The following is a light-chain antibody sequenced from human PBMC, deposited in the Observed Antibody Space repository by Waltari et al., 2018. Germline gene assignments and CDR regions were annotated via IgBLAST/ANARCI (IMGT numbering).Light chain of an antibody. V-gene: IGKV1-5*03. CDR1: QSISNW. CDR2: KAS. CDR3: QQYNSYPWT. J-gene: IGKJ1*01. Sequence: DIQMTQYPSTLSASVGDRVTITCRASQSISNWLAWYQQKPGKAPKLLIYKASSLESGVPSRFSGSGSGTEFTLSISSLQPDDFATYYCQQYNSYPWTFGQGTKVEIK.